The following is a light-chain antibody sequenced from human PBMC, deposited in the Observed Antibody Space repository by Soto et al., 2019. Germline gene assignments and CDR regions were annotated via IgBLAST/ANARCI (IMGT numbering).Light chain of an antibody. V-gene: IGKV3-15*01. Sequence: VMTQCPANRSLSPGERVSLSCGASQGVRSNLAWYQQKPGQAPRILIYDTSTRATGVPARFSGSRSGAEFTLTISSLKYEDFAVYYCQHYVNWTLTFGGGTKVDIK. CDR3: QHYVNWTLT. CDR2: DTS. J-gene: IGKJ4*01. CDR1: QGVRSN.